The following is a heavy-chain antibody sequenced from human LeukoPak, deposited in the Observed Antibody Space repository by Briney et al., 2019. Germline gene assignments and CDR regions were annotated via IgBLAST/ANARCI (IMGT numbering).Heavy chain of an antibody. D-gene: IGHD6-13*01. V-gene: IGHV1-46*01. CDR2: INPSGGST. CDR3: ARDDRAADVSLIGFDP. J-gene: IGHJ5*02. Sequence: GASVTVSCKASGYTFTSYYMHWVRQAPGQGLEWMGIINPSGGSTSYAQKFQGRVTMTRDMSTSTVYMELSSLRSEDSAVYYCARDDRAADVSLIGFDPWGQGTLVTVSS. CDR1: GYTFTSYY.